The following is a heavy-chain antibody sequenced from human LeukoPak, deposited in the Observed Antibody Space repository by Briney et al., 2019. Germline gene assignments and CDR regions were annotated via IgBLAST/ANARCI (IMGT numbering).Heavy chain of an antibody. CDR3: APYPPLGWFGEPPKYS. J-gene: IGHJ4*02. Sequence: ASVKVSCKASGYTFTSYNMHWVRQAPGQGLEWMGIINPSGGSTTYAQKFQGRVTMTRDTSTSTVYMELSSLRSEDTALYYCAPYPPLGWFGEPPKYSWGQGTLVTVSS. V-gene: IGHV1-46*01. CDR2: INPSGGST. D-gene: IGHD3-10*01. CDR1: GYTFTSYN.